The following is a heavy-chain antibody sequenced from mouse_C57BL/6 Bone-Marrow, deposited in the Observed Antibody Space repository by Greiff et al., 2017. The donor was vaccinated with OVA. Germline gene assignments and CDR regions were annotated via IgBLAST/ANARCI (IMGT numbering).Heavy chain of an antibody. V-gene: IGHV1-81*01. CDR3: ARPSYYFDY. J-gene: IGHJ2*01. CDR2: IYPRSGNT. CDR1: GYTFTSYG. Sequence: VQLQESGAELARPGASVKLSCKASGYTFTSYGISWVKQRTGQGLEWIGEIYPRSGNTYSNEKFKGKAKLTADKSSSTAYMDLRSLTSEDSAVYFCARPSYYFDYWGQGTTLTVSS.